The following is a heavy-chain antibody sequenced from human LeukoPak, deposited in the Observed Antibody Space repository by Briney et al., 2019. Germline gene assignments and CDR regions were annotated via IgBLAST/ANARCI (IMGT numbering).Heavy chain of an antibody. J-gene: IGHJ5*02. CDR2: INTDGSST. CDR1: GFTFSGYW. V-gene: IGHV3-74*01. Sequence: GGSLRLSCAASGFTFSGYWMHWARQAPGKGLVWVSHINTDGSSTTYADSVKGRFTISRDNAKNTRYLQMNSLRVEDTAVYYCAREISSSLDPWGQGTLVTVSS. CDR3: AREISSSLDP. D-gene: IGHD2-2*01.